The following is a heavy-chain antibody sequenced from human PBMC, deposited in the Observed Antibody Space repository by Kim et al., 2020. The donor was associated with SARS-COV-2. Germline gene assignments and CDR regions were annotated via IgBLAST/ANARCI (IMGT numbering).Heavy chain of an antibody. V-gene: IGHV3-30*18. CDR2: TSYDGSNK. CDR1: GFTFRSYG. Sequence: GGSLRLSCEASGFTFRSYGMHWVRQAPGKGLEWVAVTSYDGSNKQYADSVKGRFTISKDNSKNTLYLQMNSLGPDDTAMYFCAKDFEGPTYYFDYWGQGTLVTVSS. CDR3: AKDFEGPTYYFDY. J-gene: IGHJ4*02. D-gene: IGHD3-9*01.